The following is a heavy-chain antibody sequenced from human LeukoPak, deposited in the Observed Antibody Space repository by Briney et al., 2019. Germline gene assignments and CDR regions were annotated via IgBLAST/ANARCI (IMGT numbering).Heavy chain of an antibody. CDR2: ISYDGSNK. D-gene: IGHD6-13*01. CDR3: ARELGVAAAGRSSWVALDY. V-gene: IGHV3-30-3*01. J-gene: IGHJ4*02. Sequence: GGSLRLSCAASGFTFSSYAMHWVRQAPGKGLEWVAVISYDGSNKYYADSVKGRFTISRDNSKNTLYLQMSSLRAEDTAVYYCARELGVAAAGRSSWVALDYWGQGTLVTVSS. CDR1: GFTFSSYA.